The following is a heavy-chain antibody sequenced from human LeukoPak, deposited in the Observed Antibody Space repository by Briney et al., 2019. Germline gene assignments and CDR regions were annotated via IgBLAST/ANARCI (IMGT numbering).Heavy chain of an antibody. Sequence: GESLKISCKGSGYSFASYWITWVRQMPGKGLQWMGRIDPSDSYTNYSPSFQGHVTISADKSISTAYLQWSSLKASDTAMYYCASERCCSSTSCYFDYWGQGTLVTVSS. V-gene: IGHV5-10-1*01. CDR2: IDPSDSYT. CDR3: ASERCCSSTSCYFDY. D-gene: IGHD2-2*01. CDR1: GYSFASYW. J-gene: IGHJ4*02.